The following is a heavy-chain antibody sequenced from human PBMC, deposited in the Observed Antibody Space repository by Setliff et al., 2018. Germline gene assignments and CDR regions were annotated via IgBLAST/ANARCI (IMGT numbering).Heavy chain of an antibody. V-gene: IGHV1-24*01. CDR1: GYTLTELS. Sequence: ASVKVSCKVSGYTLTELSMHWVRQAPGKGLEWMGGFDPEDGETIYAQKFQGRVTMTEDTSTDTAYMELSSLRSEDTSVYYCATNSGGNTIDAFDIWGQGTMVTVSS. D-gene: IGHD2-15*01. CDR3: ATNSGGNTIDAFDI. CDR2: FDPEDGET. J-gene: IGHJ3*02.